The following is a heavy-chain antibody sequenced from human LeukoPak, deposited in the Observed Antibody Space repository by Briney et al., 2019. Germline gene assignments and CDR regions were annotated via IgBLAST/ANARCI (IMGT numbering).Heavy chain of an antibody. CDR3: ARHRRRSNCSGTSCYLGYGFDP. CDR1: GYSFTSYW. V-gene: IGHV5-51*01. D-gene: IGHD2-2*01. Sequence: GESLKISCKGSGYSFTSYWIGWVRQMPGKGLEWMGIIYPGDSNTRYSPSFQGQVTISADKSISTAYLQWSSLKASDTAMYYCARHRRRSNCSGTSCYLGYGFDPWGQGTLVTVSS. J-gene: IGHJ5*02. CDR2: IYPGDSNT.